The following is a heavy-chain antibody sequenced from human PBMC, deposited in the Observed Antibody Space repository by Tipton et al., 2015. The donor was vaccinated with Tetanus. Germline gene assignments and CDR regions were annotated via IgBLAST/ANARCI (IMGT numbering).Heavy chain of an antibody. D-gene: IGHD3-10*01. CDR2: IRGSGGHI. J-gene: IGHJ4*02. CDR3: GILVRGVLLTRVIEY. CDR1: GFNFSTYT. V-gene: IGHV3-21*04. Sequence: SLRLSCVGSGFNFSTYTMNWVRQAPGKGLEWVSSIRGSGGHIYYADSVKGRFTISRDNAKNSLYLQMNSLRAEDTAVYYCGILVRGVLLTRVIEYWGQGTLVTVSS.